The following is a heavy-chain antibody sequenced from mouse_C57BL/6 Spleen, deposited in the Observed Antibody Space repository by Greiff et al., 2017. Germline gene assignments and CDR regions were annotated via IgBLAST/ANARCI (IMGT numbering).Heavy chain of an antibody. CDR2: INPSSGST. CDR3: GREEGLYAMDY. J-gene: IGHJ4*01. Sequence: VQLVEPGAELAKPGASVKLSCKASGYTFTSYWMHWVKQRPGQGLEWIGYINPSSGSTKYNQKFKDKATLTADKSSSTAYMQLSSLTYEDSAVYYCGREEGLYAMDYWGQGTSVTVSS. CDR1: GYTFTSYW. D-gene: IGHD3-3*01. V-gene: IGHV1-7*01.